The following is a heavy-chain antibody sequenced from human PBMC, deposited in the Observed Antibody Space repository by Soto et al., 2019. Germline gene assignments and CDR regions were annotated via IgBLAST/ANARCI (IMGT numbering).Heavy chain of an antibody. Sequence: QVQLVQSGAEVKKPGSSVKVPYKASGGTFSSYAISWVRQAPGLGLEWMGGIIPIFGTANYAQKFQGRVTITADESTSTAYMELISLRSEDTAVYYCARAGTSSWYGPFDYWGQGTLVTVSS. D-gene: IGHD6-13*01. CDR2: IIPIFGTA. CDR1: GGTFSSYA. J-gene: IGHJ4*02. CDR3: ARAGTSSWYGPFDY. V-gene: IGHV1-69*01.